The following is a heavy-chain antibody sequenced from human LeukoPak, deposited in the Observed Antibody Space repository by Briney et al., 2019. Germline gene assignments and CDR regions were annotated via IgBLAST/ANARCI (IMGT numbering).Heavy chain of an antibody. J-gene: IGHJ4*02. Sequence: PSGTLSLTCAVSGGSISSSNWWSWVRQPPGKGLEWIGEIYHSGSTNYNPSLKSRVTISVDTSKNQFSLKLSSVTAADTAVYYCARDSINYYGSGSLDYWGQGTLVTVSS. D-gene: IGHD3-10*01. CDR3: ARDSINYYGSGSLDY. CDR2: IYHSGST. V-gene: IGHV4-4*02. CDR1: GGSISSSNW.